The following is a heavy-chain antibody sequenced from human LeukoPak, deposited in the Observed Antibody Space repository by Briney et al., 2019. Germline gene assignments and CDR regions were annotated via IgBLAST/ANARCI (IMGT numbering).Heavy chain of an antibody. CDR2: SNTANGNT. D-gene: IGHD2-2*01. J-gene: IGHJ5*02. V-gene: IGHV1-3*02. Sequence: ASVKVSCKASGYTFTSYAIHWVRQAPGQRLEWMGWSNTANGNTKYSQEFQGRVTITRDTSASTAYMELSSLRSEDMAVYYCARDSTTSSLADPWGQGTLVTVSS. CDR3: ARDSTTSSLADP. CDR1: GYTFTSYA.